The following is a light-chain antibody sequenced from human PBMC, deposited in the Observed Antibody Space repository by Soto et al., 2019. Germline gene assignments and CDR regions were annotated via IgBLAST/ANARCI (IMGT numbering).Light chain of an antibody. Sequence: AIRMTQSPSSLSASTGDRVTITCRASQGISSYLAWYQQKPGKAPKLLIYAASTLQSGVPSRFSGSGSGTDFTLPISCLQYEDFATYYCQQYYSYSWTFGQGTTVEIK. CDR2: AAS. V-gene: IGKV1-8*01. CDR3: QQYYSYSWT. J-gene: IGKJ1*01. CDR1: QGISSY.